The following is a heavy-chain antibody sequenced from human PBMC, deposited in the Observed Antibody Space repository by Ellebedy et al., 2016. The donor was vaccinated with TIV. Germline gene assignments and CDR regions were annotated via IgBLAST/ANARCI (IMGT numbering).Heavy chain of an antibody. CDR1: GYTFTGYG. J-gene: IGHJ6*02. Sequence: AASVKVSRKASGYTFTGYGICWVRQAPGQGLEWMGWISTYNGNTNFAQKVQGRVTMTTDTSTSTAYMELRSLRSDDTAVYYCARERSGSGSYYNYFGMDVWGQGTTVTVSS. V-gene: IGHV1-18*04. CDR2: ISTYNGNT. CDR3: ARERSGSGSYYNYFGMDV. D-gene: IGHD1-26*01.